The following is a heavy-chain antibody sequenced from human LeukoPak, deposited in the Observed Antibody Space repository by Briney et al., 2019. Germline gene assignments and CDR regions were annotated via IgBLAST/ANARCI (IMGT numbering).Heavy chain of an antibody. CDR3: ARARSYCSGGSCYGTDVDY. CDR1: GGSISSGGYY. D-gene: IGHD2-15*01. V-gene: IGHV4-31*03. Sequence: PSEILSLTCTVSGGSISSGGYYWSWIRQHPGKGLEWIGYIYYSGSTYYNPSLKSRVTISVDTSKNQFSLKLSSVTAADTAVYYCARARSYCSGGSCYGTDVDYWGQGTLVTVSS. J-gene: IGHJ4*02. CDR2: IYYSGST.